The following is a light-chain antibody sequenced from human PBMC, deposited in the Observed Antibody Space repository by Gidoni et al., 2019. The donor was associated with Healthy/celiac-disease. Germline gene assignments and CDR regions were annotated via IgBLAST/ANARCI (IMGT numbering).Light chain of an antibody. J-gene: IGLJ2*01. CDR2: GKN. CDR1: SLRSYY. CDR3: NSRDSSGNV. V-gene: IGLV3-19*01. Sequence: SSELTQDPAVSVALGQTVRITCQGDSLRSYYASWYQQKPGQAPVLVIYGKNNRPSGIPDRFSGSKSGNTASLTITGAQAEDEADYYCNSRDSSGNVFGGGTKLTVL.